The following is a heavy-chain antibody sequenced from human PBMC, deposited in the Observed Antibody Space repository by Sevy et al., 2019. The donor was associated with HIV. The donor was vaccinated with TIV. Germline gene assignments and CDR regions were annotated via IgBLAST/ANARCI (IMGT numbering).Heavy chain of an antibody. CDR3: ARETYSSGYPAAFDI. V-gene: IGHV3-7*01. J-gene: IGHJ3*02. D-gene: IGHD6-19*01. Sequence: GESLKISCAASGFTFSSYWMSWVRQAPGKGLEWVANIKQDGSEKYYVDSVKGRFTISRDNAKNSLYLQMNSLRAEDTAVYYCARETYSSGYPAAFDIWGQGTMVTVSS. CDR1: GFTFSSYW. CDR2: IKQDGSEK.